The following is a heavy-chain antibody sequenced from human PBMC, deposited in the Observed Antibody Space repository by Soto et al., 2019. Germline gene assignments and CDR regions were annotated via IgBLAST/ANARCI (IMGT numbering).Heavy chain of an antibody. Sequence: PGGSLRLSCAASGFTFSSYAMSWVRQAPGKGLEWVSAISGSGGSTYYADSVKGRFTIFRDKSKNTLYLQMNSLRSEDTAVYYCARDRGSSSWAVNWFDPWGQGTLVTVSS. CDR1: GFTFSSYA. D-gene: IGHD6-13*01. J-gene: IGHJ5*02. CDR3: ARDRGSSSWAVNWFDP. V-gene: IGHV3-23*01. CDR2: ISGSGGST.